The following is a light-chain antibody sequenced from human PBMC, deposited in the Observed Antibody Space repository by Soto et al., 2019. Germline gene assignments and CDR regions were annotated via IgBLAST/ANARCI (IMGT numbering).Light chain of an antibody. CDR2: EVS. CDR1: GSDVGGYNY. CDR3: SSYAGSNIYVV. J-gene: IGLJ2*01. V-gene: IGLV2-8*01. Sequence: QSALTQPPSASGSPGQSVTISCTGTGSDVGGYNYVSWYQHHPGKAPKLMLYEVSTRPSGVPDRFSGYKSGNTASLTVSGLQAEDEADYYFSSYAGSNIYVVFGGGTKLTV.